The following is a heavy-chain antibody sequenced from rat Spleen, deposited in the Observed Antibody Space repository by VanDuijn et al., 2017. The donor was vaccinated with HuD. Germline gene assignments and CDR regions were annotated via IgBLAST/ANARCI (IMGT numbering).Heavy chain of an antibody. J-gene: IGHJ2*01. CDR2: ISTGGGST. Sequence: EVKLVESGGGLVQPGRSLKLSCEASGFNFNDYWMGWVRQAPTKGLEWVAYISTGGGSTYYRDSVKGRFTISRDNAKSTLYLQMDSLRSEDTATYYCTTDPGSYFDYWGQGVMVTVSS. CDR3: TTDPGSYFDY. D-gene: IGHD1-4*01. CDR1: GFNFNDYW. V-gene: IGHV5-27*01.